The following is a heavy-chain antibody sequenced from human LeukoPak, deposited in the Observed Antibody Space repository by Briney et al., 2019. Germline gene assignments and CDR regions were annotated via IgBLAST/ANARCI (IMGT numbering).Heavy chain of an antibody. CDR2: ISFDGSNK. J-gene: IGHJ4*02. D-gene: IGHD5-12*01. Sequence: GRSLRLSCAASGFTFSSYAMHWVRQAPGKGLEWVTIISFDGSNKYYADSVKGRFTISRDNSKNTLYLQMNSLRAEDTAVYYCARGPSGYHNTGGQGTLVTVSS. CDR1: GFTFSSYA. CDR3: ARGPSGYHNT. V-gene: IGHV3-30*14.